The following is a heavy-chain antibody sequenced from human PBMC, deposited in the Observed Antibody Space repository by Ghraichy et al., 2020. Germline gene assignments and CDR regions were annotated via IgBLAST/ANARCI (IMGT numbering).Heavy chain of an antibody. J-gene: IGHJ4*02. Sequence: GGSLRLSCAASGFTFSSYAMSWVRQAPGKGLEWVSAISGSGGSTYYADSVKGRFTISRDNSKNTLYLQMNSLRAEDTAVYYCAKDDLAGQGYYDYVWGSYRWAPSSFDYWGQGTLVTVSS. D-gene: IGHD3-16*02. CDR1: GFTFSSYA. V-gene: IGHV3-23*01. CDR3: AKDDLAGQGYYDYVWGSYRWAPSSFDY. CDR2: ISGSGGST.